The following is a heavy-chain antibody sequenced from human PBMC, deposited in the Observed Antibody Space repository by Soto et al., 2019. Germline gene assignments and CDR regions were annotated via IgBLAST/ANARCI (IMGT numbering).Heavy chain of an antibody. V-gene: IGHV3-23*01. D-gene: IGHD6-19*01. CDR3: AKDKQCLDY. J-gene: IGHJ4*02. CDR1: GFTFSTYA. CDR2: ITGSGGRT. Sequence: GGSLRLSCAASGFTFSTYAMIWVRQAPGKGLEWVSVITGSGGRTYYADSVKGRFTISRDNSKNTLYLQMNSLRAEDTAVYYCAKDKQCLDYWGQGTLVTVSS.